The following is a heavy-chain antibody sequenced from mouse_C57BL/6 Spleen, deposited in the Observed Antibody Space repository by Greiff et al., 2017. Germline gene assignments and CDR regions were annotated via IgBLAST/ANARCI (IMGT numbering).Heavy chain of an antibody. CDR3: ARKGDDYYAMDY. Sequence: EVQLQQSGPELVKPGASVKISCKASGYTFTDYYMNWVKQSHGKSLEWIGDINPNNGGTSYNQKFKGKATLTVDKSSSTAYMELRSLTSEDSAVYYCARKGDDYYAMDYWGQGTSVTVSS. V-gene: IGHV1-26*01. CDR2: INPNNGGT. CDR1: GYTFTDYY. J-gene: IGHJ4*01.